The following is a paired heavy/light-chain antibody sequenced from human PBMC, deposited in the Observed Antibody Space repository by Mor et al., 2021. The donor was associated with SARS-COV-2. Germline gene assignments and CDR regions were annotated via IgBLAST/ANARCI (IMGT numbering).Light chain of an antibody. Sequence: DIQMTQSPSSLSASVGDRVTITCRASQGIRNDLGWYQQKPGKAPKRLIYAASSLQSGVPSRFSGSGSGTEFTLTISSLQPEDFATYYCLQHNSYQWTFGQGTKVEIK. CDR2: AAS. J-gene: IGKJ1*01. V-gene: IGKV1-17*01. CDR1: QGIRND. CDR3: LQHNSYQWT.
Heavy chain of an antibody. CDR3: TTDHPTVTTHWDYYGMDV. CDR2: IKSKTDGGTT. D-gene: IGHD4-17*01. Sequence: EVQLVESGGGLVKPGGSLRLSCAASGFTFSNAWMSWVRQAPGKGLEWVGRIKSKTDGGTTDYAAPVKGRFTISRDDSKNTLYLQMNSLKTEDTAVYYCTTDHPTVTTHWDYYGMDVWGQGTTVTVSS. CDR1: GFTFSNAW. V-gene: IGHV3-15*01. J-gene: IGHJ6*02.